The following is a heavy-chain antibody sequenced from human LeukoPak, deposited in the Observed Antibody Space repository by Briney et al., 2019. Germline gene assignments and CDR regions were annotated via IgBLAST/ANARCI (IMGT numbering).Heavy chain of an antibody. V-gene: IGHV3-53*01. CDR1: GFTVSSNF. CDR2: IYSGGDT. D-gene: IGHD5-12*01. CDR3: ARDIGASFDT. J-gene: IGHJ4*01. Sequence: GGSLRLSCAASGFTVSSNFMSWVRQAPGKGLEWVSVIYSGGDTYYADSVKGRFTISRDSSKNTLYLQMNSLRAEDTAVYYCARDIGASFDTWGHGKPVTVSS.